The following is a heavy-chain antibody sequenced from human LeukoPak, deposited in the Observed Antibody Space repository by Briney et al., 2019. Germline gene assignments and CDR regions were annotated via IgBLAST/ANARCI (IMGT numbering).Heavy chain of an antibody. J-gene: IGHJ5*02. CDR2: IIPIFGIA. CDR3: ARDEYGINWFDP. V-gene: IGHV1-69*04. CDR1: GGTFSSYA. D-gene: IGHD4/OR15-4a*01. Sequence: SVKVSCKAPGGTFSSYAISWVRQAPGQGLEWMGRIIPIFGIANYAQKFQGRVTITADKSTSTAYMELSSLRSEDTAVYYCARDEYGINWFDPWGQGTLVTVSS.